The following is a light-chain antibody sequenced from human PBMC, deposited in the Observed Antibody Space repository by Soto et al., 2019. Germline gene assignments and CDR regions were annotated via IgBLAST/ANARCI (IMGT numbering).Light chain of an antibody. V-gene: IGKV3-15*01. CDR2: GAS. J-gene: IGKJ1*01. CDR3: QQYYNWPPGT. Sequence: EVVMTQSPATLSVSPGARATLSCRASQSVSSNLAWYQQKPGQAPRLLIYGASTRATGIPARFSGSGSGTEFTLTISSLQSEDFAVYYCQQYYNWPPGTFGQGTKV. CDR1: QSVSSN.